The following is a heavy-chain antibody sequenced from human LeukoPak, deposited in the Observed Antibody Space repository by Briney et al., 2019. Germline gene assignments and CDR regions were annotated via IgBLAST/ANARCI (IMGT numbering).Heavy chain of an antibody. J-gene: IGHJ6*02. V-gene: IGHV1-2*02. CDR3: AREGSGTGLITYFYGLDV. CDR2: IDPKSGDT. Sequence: ASVKVSCKASGYTFTGYYMQWVRQAPGQGLEWMGWIDPKSGDTKYAQNSQGRVTMTRDASITTVYMELSSLSSDDTALYYCAREGSGTGLITYFYGLDVWGQGTTVTVSS. CDR1: GYTFTGYY. D-gene: IGHD1-1*01.